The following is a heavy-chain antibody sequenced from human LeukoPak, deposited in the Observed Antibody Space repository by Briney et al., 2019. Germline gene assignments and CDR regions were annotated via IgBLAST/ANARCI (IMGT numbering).Heavy chain of an antibody. J-gene: IGHJ4*02. CDR3: AKDSLSLAVAEGGDLDY. CDR2: INPSGGST. Sequence: ASVKVSCKASGYTFTSYYIHWVRQAPGQGLEWMGIINPSGGSTTYAQKFQGRVTMTRDTSTSTVYMELSSLRSEDTAVYYCAKDSLSLAVAEGGDLDYWGQGTLVIVSS. CDR1: GYTFTSYY. D-gene: IGHD6-19*01. V-gene: IGHV1-46*01.